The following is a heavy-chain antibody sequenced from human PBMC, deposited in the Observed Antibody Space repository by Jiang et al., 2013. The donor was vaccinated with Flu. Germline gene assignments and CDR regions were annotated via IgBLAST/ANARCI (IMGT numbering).Heavy chain of an antibody. D-gene: IGHD1-26*01. V-gene: IGHV6-1*01. Sequence: TSQTLSLTCAISGDSVSSNRVTWTWIRQSPSRGLEWLGRTYYRSQWNYDYAVSLRGRMTITPDTSKNQFSLHLNSVTPEDTAVYYCARGGIAGAGVDYWGQGTLVTVSS. J-gene: IGHJ4*02. CDR1: GDSVSSNRVT. CDR2: TYYRSQWNY. CDR3: ARGGIAGAGVDY.